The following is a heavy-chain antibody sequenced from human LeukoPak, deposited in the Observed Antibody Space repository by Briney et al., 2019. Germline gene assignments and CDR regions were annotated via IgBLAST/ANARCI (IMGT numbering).Heavy chain of an antibody. V-gene: IGHV1-2*06. D-gene: IGHD3-3*01. J-gene: IGHJ4*02. CDR3: TRSGFGAGVRFDF. CDR1: GYTFTGYY. Sequence: ASVKVSCKASGYTFTGYYMHWVRQAPGQGLEWMGRINPNSGGTNYAQKFQGRVTMTRDTSISTAYMELSRLRSDDTAVYYCTRSGFGAGVRFDFWGQGTPVTVSS. CDR2: INPNSGGT.